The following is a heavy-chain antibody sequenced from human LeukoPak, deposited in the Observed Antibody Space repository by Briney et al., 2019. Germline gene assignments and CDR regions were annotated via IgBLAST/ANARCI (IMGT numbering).Heavy chain of an antibody. V-gene: IGHV1-3*03. CDR3: ARDYGYCSSTSCRPTNWFDP. CDR2: INAGNGNT. J-gene: IGHJ5*02. CDR1: GGTFSSYA. Sequence: GASVKVSCKASGGTFSSYAISWVRQAPGQRLEWMGWINAGNGNTKYSQEFQGRVTITRDTSASTAYMELSSLRSEDMAVYYCARDYGYCSSTSCRPTNWFDPWGQGTLVTVSS. D-gene: IGHD2-2*03.